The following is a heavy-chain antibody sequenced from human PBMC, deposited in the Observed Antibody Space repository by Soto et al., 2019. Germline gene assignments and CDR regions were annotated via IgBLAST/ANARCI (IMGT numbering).Heavy chain of an antibody. D-gene: IGHD6-13*01. J-gene: IGHJ3*02. CDR3: ARDIAAGAFDI. CDR1: GFTVSSNY. V-gene: IGHV3-66*01. CDR2: IYSGGST. Sequence: GGSLRLSCAASGFTVSSNYMSWVRQAPGKGLEWVSVIYSGGSTYYADSVKGRFTISRDNSKNTLYLQMNSLRAEDTAVYYCARDIAAGAFDIWGQGTMVTVSS.